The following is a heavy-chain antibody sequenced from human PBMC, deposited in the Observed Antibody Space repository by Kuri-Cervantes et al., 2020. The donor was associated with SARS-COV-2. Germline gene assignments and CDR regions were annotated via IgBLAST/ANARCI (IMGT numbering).Heavy chain of an antibody. J-gene: IGHJ4*02. CDR3: AKDPLWGSSSNFDY. Sequence: GGSLRLSCAASGFTFSSYAMSWIRQAPGKGLEWVSAISGSGGSTYYADSVKGRFTISRDNSKNTLYLQMNSLRAEDTAVYYCAKDPLWGSSSNFDYWGQGTLVTVSS. CDR1: GFTFSSYA. CDR2: ISGSGGST. V-gene: IGHV3-23*01. D-gene: IGHD6-6*01.